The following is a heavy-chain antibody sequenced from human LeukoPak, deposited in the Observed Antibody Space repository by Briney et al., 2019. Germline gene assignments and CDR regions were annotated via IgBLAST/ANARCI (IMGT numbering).Heavy chain of an antibody. V-gene: IGHV1-2*06. CDR1: GYTFTGYY. J-gene: IGHJ4*02. D-gene: IGHD3-9*01. CDR3: AREQLVLRYFDWLLSRGGLIL. CDR2: INPNSGGT. Sequence: VSVKVSCKASGYTFTGYYMHWVRQAPGQGLEWMGRINPNSGGTNYAQKFQGRVTMTRDTSISTAYMELSRLRSDDTAVYYCAREQLVLRYFDWLLSRGGLILWGQGTLVTVSP.